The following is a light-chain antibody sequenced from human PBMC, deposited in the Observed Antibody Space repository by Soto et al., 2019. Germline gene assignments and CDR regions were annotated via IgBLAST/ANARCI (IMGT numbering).Light chain of an antibody. CDR3: QHYNIWPPYT. J-gene: IGKJ2*01. CDR1: QSVSSN. Sequence: EILMTQSPATLSVSPGERATLSCRASQSVSSNLAWYQQKPGQAPRLLIYDASTRATGIPARFSGSGSGTEFTLTVSSLQSEDFGVYYCQHYNIWPPYTFGQGTNLEIK. V-gene: IGKV3-15*01. CDR2: DAS.